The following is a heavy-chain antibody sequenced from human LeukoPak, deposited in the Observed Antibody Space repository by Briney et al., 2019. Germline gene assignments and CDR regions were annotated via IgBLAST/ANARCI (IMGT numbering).Heavy chain of an antibody. V-gene: IGHV3-21*01. CDR1: GFTFSSYS. CDR2: ISSSSSYI. Sequence: PGGSLRLSCAASGFTFSSYSMNWVRQAPGKGLEWVSSISSSSSYIYYADSVKGRFTISRDNAKNSLYLQMNSLTGEDTAMYYCAREWPGGFSMYGVLLAAFDIWGQGTMVTVSS. J-gene: IGHJ3*02. CDR3: AREWPGGFSMYGVLLAAFDI. D-gene: IGHD3-3*01.